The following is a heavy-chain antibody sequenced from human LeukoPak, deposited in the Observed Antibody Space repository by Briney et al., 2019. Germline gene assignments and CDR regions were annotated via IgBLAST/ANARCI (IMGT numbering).Heavy chain of an antibody. CDR3: ARSAPYYYDSSGYRNDAFDI. J-gene: IGHJ3*02. CDR1: GFTFSDYY. V-gene: IGHV4-59*01. CDR2: IYYSGST. D-gene: IGHD3-22*01. Sequence: GSLRLSCAASGFTFSDYYMSWIRQPPGKGLEWIGYIYYSGSTNYNPSLKSRVTISVDTSKNQFSLKLSSVTAADTAVYYCARSAPYYYDSSGYRNDAFDIWGQGTMVTVSS.